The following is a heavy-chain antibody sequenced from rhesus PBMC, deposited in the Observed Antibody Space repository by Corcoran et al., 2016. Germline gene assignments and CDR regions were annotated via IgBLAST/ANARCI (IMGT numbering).Heavy chain of an antibody. D-gene: IGHD4-29*01. CDR1: GGSFSGYY. V-gene: IGHV4-165*01. CDR3: GRDYGSKGGFDY. CDR2: ISGTTGST. J-gene: IGHJ4*01. Sequence: QVQLQESGPGLVKPSETLSLACAVSGGSFSGYYWGWIRQPPGKVLEWIGFISGTTGSTDYNPTRTSRVTISTDTSKNQVSLNLRSVTAADTAVYYCGRDYGSKGGFDYWGQGVLVTVSS.